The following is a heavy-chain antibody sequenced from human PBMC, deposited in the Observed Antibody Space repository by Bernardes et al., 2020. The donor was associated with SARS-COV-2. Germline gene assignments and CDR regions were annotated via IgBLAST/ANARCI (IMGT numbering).Heavy chain of an antibody. J-gene: IGHJ4*02. CDR1: GFTFSRYT. Sequence: GGSLRVSCAASGFTFSRYTMNWVRQAPGKGLEWVSYISCSSTSIYYADSVKGRFTISRDNAKNSLYLHMNSLRDEDTAVYYCARGEGCDFWDDNTSFDSWGQGTQVTVSS. V-gene: IGHV3-48*02. CDR3: ARGEGCDFWDDNTSFDS. CDR2: ISCSSTSI. D-gene: IGHD3-3*01.